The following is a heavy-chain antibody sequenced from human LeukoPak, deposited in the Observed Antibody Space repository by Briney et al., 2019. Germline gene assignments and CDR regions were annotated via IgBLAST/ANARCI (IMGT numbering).Heavy chain of an antibody. Sequence: ASVKVSCKGSGYTFTDYYIHRVREAPGQGGDWMGWINPNSGGTNYVQRFQGRVTMTRDTSISTAYMELSRLRSDDTAVYYCAKDSGPLDYWGQGTLVTVSS. CDR2: INPNSGGT. D-gene: IGHD3-10*01. CDR1: GYTFTDYY. V-gene: IGHV1-2*02. CDR3: AKDSGPLDY. J-gene: IGHJ4*02.